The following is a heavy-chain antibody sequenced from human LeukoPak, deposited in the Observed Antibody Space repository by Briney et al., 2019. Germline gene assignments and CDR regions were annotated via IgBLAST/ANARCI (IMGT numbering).Heavy chain of an antibody. CDR1: GYTFTSYG. V-gene: IGHV1-18*01. CDR3: ARAGPFMYYFDY. Sequence: ASVKVSCKASGYTFTSYGISWVRQAPGRGLEWMGWISAYNGNTNYAQKLQGRVTMTTDTSTSTAYMELRSLRSDDTAVFYCARAGPFMYYFDYWGQGTLVTVSS. CDR2: ISAYNGNT. J-gene: IGHJ4*02. D-gene: IGHD3-10*02.